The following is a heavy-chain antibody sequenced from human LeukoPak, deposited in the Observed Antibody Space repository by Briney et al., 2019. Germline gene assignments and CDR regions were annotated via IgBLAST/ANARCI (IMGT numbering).Heavy chain of an antibody. CDR3: ARVIPDYYDSSGYPLFFDY. CDR1: GYTFSNYG. V-gene: IGHV1-18*01. J-gene: IGHJ4*02. Sequence: GASVKVSCKASGYTFSNYGISWVRQAPGQGLEWLGWVCAYNGNTHYAQKLQGRVTLTTDTSTSTAYMEVRSLRSDDTAVYFCARVIPDYYDSSGYPLFFDYWGQGTLVTVSS. D-gene: IGHD3-22*01. CDR2: VCAYNGNT.